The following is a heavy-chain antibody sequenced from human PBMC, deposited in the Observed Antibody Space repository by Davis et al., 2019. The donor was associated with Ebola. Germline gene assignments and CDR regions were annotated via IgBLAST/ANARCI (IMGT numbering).Heavy chain of an antibody. CDR2: INHSGST. CDR1: GGSFSGYY. CDR3: ARAPPYLYCSSTSCSYYYYGMDV. Sequence: SETLSLTCAVYGGSFSGYYWSWIRQPPGKGLERIGEINHSGSTNYNPSLKSRVTISVDTSKNQFSLKLSSVTAADTAVYYCARAPPYLYCSSTSCSYYYYGMDVWGQGTTVTVSS. V-gene: IGHV4-34*01. D-gene: IGHD2-2*01. J-gene: IGHJ6*02.